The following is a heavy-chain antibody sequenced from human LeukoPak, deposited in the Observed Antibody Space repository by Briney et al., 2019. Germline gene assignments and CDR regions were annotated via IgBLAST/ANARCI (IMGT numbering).Heavy chain of an antibody. J-gene: IGHJ4*02. V-gene: IGHV4-38-2*02. Sequence: SETLSLTCTVSGYSISSGYYWGWIRQPPGKGLEWIGSIYHSGSTYYNPSLKSRVTISVDTSKNQFSLKLSSVTAADTAVYYCARGDYITMVRGAAFDYWGQETLVTVSS. CDR3: ARGDYITMVRGAAFDY. D-gene: IGHD3-10*01. CDR2: IYHSGST. CDR1: GYSISSGYY.